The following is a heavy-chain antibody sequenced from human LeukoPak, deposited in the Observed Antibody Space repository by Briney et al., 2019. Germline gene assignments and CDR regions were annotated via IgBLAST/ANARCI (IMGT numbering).Heavy chain of an antibody. Sequence: GVSRRLSCAVTGFAFSSDAMCWVREAAGKGLEWVSAISGSGGSTYYADSVKGRFTISRDNSKNTLYLQMNSLRAEDTAVYYCANTMTTVTRAHFDYWGQGTLVTVSS. CDR1: GFAFSSDA. J-gene: IGHJ4*02. CDR2: ISGSGGST. CDR3: ANTMTTVTRAHFDY. V-gene: IGHV3-23*01. D-gene: IGHD4-17*01.